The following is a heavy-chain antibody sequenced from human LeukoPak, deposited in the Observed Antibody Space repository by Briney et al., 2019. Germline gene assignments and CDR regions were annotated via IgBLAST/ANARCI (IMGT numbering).Heavy chain of an antibody. Sequence: HRASVKVSCKASGGTFSSYAISWVRQAPGQGPEWMGGIIPIFGTANYAQKFQGRVTITADESTSTAYMELSSLRSEDTAVYYCARDRYCSSTSCYAADAFDIWGQGTMVTVSS. CDR3: ARDRYCSSTSCYAADAFDI. D-gene: IGHD2-2*01. J-gene: IGHJ3*02. CDR1: GGTFSSYA. V-gene: IGHV1-69*13. CDR2: IIPIFGTA.